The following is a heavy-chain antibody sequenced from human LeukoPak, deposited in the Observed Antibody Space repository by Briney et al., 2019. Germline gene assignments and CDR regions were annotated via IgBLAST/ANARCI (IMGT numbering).Heavy chain of an antibody. CDR2: IYHSGYT. D-gene: IGHD3-10*01. CDR1: GGSINSSSYY. J-gene: IGHJ4*02. CDR3: ARSSMFRGVTVDY. Sequence: SETLSLTCTVSGGSINSSSYYWGWIRQPPGKALEWIGSIYHSGYTHYNPSLKSRVTISADTSKNQFSLKLSSVTAADTAVYYCARSSMFRGVTVDYWGQGTLVTVSS. V-gene: IGHV4-39*01.